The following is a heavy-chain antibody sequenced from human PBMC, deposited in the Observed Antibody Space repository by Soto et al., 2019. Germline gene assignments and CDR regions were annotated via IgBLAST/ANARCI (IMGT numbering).Heavy chain of an antibody. Sequence: EVQLLESGGGFVQPGGSLRLSCAASGFTFNDYAMDWVRQAPGQGLEWVSSISGSGGNSSYVDSVRGRFTISRDNVNNILSLDMSDLRAEDTALYYCAKDCRRLAVTGSAFDSWGQGALVTVSS. CDR3: AKDCRRLAVTGSAFDS. D-gene: IGHD6-19*01. V-gene: IGHV3-23*01. CDR2: ISGSGGNS. J-gene: IGHJ4*02. CDR1: GFTFNDYA.